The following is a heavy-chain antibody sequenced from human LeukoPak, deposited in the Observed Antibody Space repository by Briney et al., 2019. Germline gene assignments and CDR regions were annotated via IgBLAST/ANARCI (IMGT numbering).Heavy chain of an antibody. J-gene: IGHJ3*02. V-gene: IGHV3-30-3*01. CDR1: GFTFSSYA. CDR3: ARDKDAYGDYSAAFDI. CDR2: ISYDAVNK. Sequence: GGSLRLSCVASGFTFSSYAMHWVRQAPGKGLEWLAIISYDAVNKYYVESEKGRFTISRDNSKNTLYLQMDSLRAEDTAVYYCARDKDAYGDYSAAFDIWGQGTMVTVSS. D-gene: IGHD4-17*01.